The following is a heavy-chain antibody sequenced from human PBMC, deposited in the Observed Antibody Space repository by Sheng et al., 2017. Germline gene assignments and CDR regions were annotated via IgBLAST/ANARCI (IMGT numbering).Heavy chain of an antibody. D-gene: IGHD3-10*01. Sequence: QVQAGAVWGAEVKKPGASVKVSCKASGYTFTGHYMHWVRQAPGQGLEWMGWINPNSGGTNMHRNFKGRVTMTKDTSIGTAYMELSRLRSDDTAVYYCARTGSGSNYYYYY. CDR2: INPNSGGT. CDR1: GYTFTGHY. V-gene: IGHV1-2*02. CDR3: ARTGSGSNYYYYY. J-gene: IGHJ6*03.